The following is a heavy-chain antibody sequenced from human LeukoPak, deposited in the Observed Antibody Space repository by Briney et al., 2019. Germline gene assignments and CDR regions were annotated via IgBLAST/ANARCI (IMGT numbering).Heavy chain of an antibody. Sequence: SGTLSLTCAGSSVAISSSNWWSWVRQPPGKGLEWIGEIYHSGSTNYNPSLKSRVTISVDKSKNQFSLKLSSVTAADTAVYYCARGGSSSWYGAEYFQHWGQGTLVTVSS. CDR1: SVAISSSNW. V-gene: IGHV4-4*02. D-gene: IGHD6-13*01. J-gene: IGHJ1*01. CDR3: ARGGSSSWYGAEYFQH. CDR2: IYHSGST.